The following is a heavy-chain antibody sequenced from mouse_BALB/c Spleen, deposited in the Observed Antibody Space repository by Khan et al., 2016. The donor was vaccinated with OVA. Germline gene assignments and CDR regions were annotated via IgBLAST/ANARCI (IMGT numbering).Heavy chain of an antibody. J-gene: IGHJ3*01. V-gene: IGHV14-1*02. CDR2: MNPGKVKP. Sequence: VQLKESGAELVRPGALVNLSCKASGFNIQDYYMHWVKQRPEKGREGIGWMNPGKVKPYYDPKFQGKASITSDTSSNTAYLQLSSLTSEDTAVYYCARDGYSPWFAYWGQGTLVTVSA. D-gene: IGHD2-3*01. CDR1: GFNIQDYY. CDR3: ARDGYSPWFAY.